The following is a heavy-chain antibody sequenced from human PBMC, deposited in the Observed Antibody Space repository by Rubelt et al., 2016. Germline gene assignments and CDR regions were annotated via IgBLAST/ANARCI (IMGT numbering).Heavy chain of an antibody. Sequence: EVQLVEPGGGLVQPGGSLRLSCAASGFRFRSDWMGWVRQAPGKGLEWVANINEHGGDKYYVYSVKGRFSISRDNAKNSLYLQMNSLRAEDTAVYYCARAKGPWGTSTDNWFDPWGQGTLVTVSS. V-gene: IGHV3-7*01. D-gene: IGHD3-16*01. CDR1: GFRFRSDW. J-gene: IGHJ5*02. CDR2: INEHGGDK. CDR3: ARAKGPWGTSTDNWFDP.